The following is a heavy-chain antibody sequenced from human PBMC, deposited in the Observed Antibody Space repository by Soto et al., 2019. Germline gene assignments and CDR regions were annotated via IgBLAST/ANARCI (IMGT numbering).Heavy chain of an antibody. J-gene: IGHJ4*02. CDR3: ASPYYDFWSGPPWGTPKYYFDF. Sequence: SETLSLTCAVYGGSFSGYYWSWIRQPPGKGLEWIGDINHSGSTNYNPSLESRITISVDTSKNQFSLKLSSVTAADTAVYYCASPYYDFWSGPPWGTPKYYFDFWGQGTLVTVSS. CDR2: INHSGST. V-gene: IGHV4-34*01. D-gene: IGHD3-3*01. CDR1: GGSFSGYY.